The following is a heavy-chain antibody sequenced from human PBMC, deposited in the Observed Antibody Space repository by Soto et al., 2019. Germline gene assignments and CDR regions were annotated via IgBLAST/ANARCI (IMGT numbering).Heavy chain of an antibody. V-gene: IGHV3-30*18. Sequence: GGSLRLSCAASGFTFSSYGMHWVRQAPGKGLEWVAVISYDGSNKYYADTVKGRFTISRDNSKNTLDLKMNSLRAEDTFVFYCAKDQSRGSIDDMAVWVKGTTVTVSS. J-gene: IGHJ6*03. CDR3: AKDQSRGSIDDMAV. CDR1: GFTFSSYG. D-gene: IGHD3-10*01. CDR2: ISYDGSNK.